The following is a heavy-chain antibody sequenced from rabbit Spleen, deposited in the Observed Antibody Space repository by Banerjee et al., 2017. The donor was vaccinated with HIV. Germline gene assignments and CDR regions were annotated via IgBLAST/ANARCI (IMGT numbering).Heavy chain of an antibody. Sequence: QEQLVESGGGLVQPEGSLTLTCKASGFSFSSNYYMCWVRQAPGKGLEWIACTAGGRSAFTYYASWAKGRFTCSKASSTTVTLQMTSLTAADTATYFCARDTGSSFSTYGMDLWGPGTLVTVS. CDR1: GFSFSSNYY. V-gene: IGHV1S45*01. J-gene: IGHJ6*01. CDR3: ARDTGSSFSTYGMDL. CDR2: TAGGRSAFT. D-gene: IGHD8-1*01.